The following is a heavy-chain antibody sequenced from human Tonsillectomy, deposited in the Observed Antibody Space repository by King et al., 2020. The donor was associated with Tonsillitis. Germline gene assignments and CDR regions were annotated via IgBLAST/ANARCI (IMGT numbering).Heavy chain of an antibody. J-gene: IGHJ6*02. CDR2: TYYRSKWYN. Sequence: VQLQQSGPGLVKPSQTLSLTCAISGDSVSSNSAAWNWIRQSPSRGLEWLGRTYYRSKWYNDYAVSVKSRITINPDTSKNQFSLQLNSVTPEDTAVYYCARGEGVVVAALYYFYAMDVWGQGTTVTVSS. D-gene: IGHD2-15*01. CDR1: GDSVSSNSAA. CDR3: ARGEGVVVAALYYFYAMDV. V-gene: IGHV6-1*01.